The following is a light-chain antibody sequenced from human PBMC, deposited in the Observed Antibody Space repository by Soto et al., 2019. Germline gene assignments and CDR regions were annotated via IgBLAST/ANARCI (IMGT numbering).Light chain of an antibody. CDR1: SSDVGGYNY. V-gene: IGLV2-11*01. CDR2: DVS. Sequence: QSALTQPRSVSVSPGQSVTISCTGTSSDVGGYNYVSWYQQHPGKAPKLMIYDVSKRPSGVPDRFSGSKSGNTASLTISGLQAEDEADYYCCSYAGSYSYLVFGGGTKLTVL. J-gene: IGLJ2*01. CDR3: CSYAGSYSYLV.